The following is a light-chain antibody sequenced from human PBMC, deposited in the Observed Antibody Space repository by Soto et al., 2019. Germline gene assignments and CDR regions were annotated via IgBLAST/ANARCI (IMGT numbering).Light chain of an antibody. J-gene: IGLJ2*01. CDR2: EVS. V-gene: IGLV2-14*01. Sequence: QSALTQPASVSGSPGQSITISCTGTSNDVGGYAYVSWYQQYPGKAPQLVISEVSNRPSGVSHRFSGSRSGNAASLTISGLQAEDEADYYCSSYTGDTAPVFGGGTKLTVL. CDR3: SSYTGDTAPV. CDR1: SNDVGGYAY.